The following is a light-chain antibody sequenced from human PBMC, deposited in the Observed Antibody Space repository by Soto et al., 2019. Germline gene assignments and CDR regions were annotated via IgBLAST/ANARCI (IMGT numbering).Light chain of an antibody. V-gene: IGLV2-18*02. J-gene: IGLJ1*01. CDR2: DVS. CDR1: SSDVGGSNG. CDR3: SSYTSSSTYG. Sequence: QSALTQPPSVSGSPGQSVAISCTGTSSDVGGSNGVSWYQQPPGTAPKLIIYDVSNRPSGVPDRFSGSKSGNTASLIISGIQAEDEGDYYCSSYTSSSTYGFGTGTKLTVL.